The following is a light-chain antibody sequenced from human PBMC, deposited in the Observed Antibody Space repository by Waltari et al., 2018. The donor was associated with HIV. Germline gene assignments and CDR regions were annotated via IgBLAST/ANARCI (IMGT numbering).Light chain of an antibody. J-gene: IGKJ1*01. CDR2: WAS. V-gene: IGKV4-1*01. CDR3: QQFFTFPRT. CDR1: QTVLYNSNNTNH. Sequence: DIVMTQSPDSLAVSLGERATISCKSSQTVLYNSNNTNHLAWYRQKAGQPPKLLIYWASIREFGVAERFTGSGSVTDFNLTISSLRADDVAVYYCQQFFTFPRTFGQGP.